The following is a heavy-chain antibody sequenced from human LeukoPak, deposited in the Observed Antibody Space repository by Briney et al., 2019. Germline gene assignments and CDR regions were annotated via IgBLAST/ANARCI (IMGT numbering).Heavy chain of an antibody. J-gene: IGHJ5*02. Sequence: SETLSLTCTVSGGSISSGSYYWSWIRQPAGKGLEWIGRIYTSGSTNYNPSLKSRVTISVDTSKNQFSLKLSSVTAADTAVYYCARGHMGARANWFDPWGQGTLVTVSS. CDR3: ARGHMGARANWFDP. CDR2: IYTSGST. V-gene: IGHV4-61*02. CDR1: GGSISSGSYY. D-gene: IGHD2-21*01.